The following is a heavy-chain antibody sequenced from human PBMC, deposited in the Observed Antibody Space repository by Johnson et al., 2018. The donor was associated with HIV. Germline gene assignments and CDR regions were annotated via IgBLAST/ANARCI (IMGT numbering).Heavy chain of an antibody. Sequence: QVQLVESGGGLVKPGGSLRLSCAASGFAFSDYYMAWIRQAPGKGLEWVSFISSGSHTIYYADSVKGRFTISRDNSKNSLYLQMNSLRAEDTAVYYCARYYDSRPFDIWGQGTMVTVSS. CDR2: ISSGSHTI. V-gene: IGHV3-11*01. CDR3: ARYYDSRPFDI. CDR1: GFAFSDYY. J-gene: IGHJ3*02. D-gene: IGHD3-22*01.